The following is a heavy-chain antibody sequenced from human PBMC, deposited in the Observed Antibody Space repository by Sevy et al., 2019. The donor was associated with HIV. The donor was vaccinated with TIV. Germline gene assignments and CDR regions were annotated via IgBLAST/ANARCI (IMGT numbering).Heavy chain of an antibody. V-gene: IGHV3-30*18. CDR1: GFTFSSYG. CDR2: ISYDGSNK. Sequence: GSLRLSCAASGFTFSSYGMHWVRQAPGKGLEWVAVISYDGSNKYYADSVKGRFTISRDNSKNTLYLQMNSLRAEDTAVYYCAKDLGWFGELSNLDYYYYGMDVWGQGTTVTVSS. J-gene: IGHJ6*02. D-gene: IGHD3-10*01. CDR3: AKDLGWFGELSNLDYYYYGMDV.